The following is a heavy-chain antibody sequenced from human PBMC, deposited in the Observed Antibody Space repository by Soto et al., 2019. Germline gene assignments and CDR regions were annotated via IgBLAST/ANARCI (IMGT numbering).Heavy chain of an antibody. Sequence: GGSLRLSCTASGFTLQNYAMAWVRQAPGKGLEWVSTLIGGHYGTAYSYSVKGRFTVSRDNSKNCLYLQMNSLGVGDTAMYFCAKGKSTGDIDWFGPWGQGSLVTSPQ. CDR2: LIGGHYGT. J-gene: IGHJ5*02. CDR3: AKGKSTGDIDWFGP. D-gene: IGHD3-10*01. CDR1: GFTLQNYA. V-gene: IGHV3-23*01.